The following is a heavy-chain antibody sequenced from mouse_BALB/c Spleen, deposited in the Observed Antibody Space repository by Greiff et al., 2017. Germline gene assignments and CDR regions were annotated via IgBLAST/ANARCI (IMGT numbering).Heavy chain of an antibody. CDR2: ILPGSGST. CDR1: GYTFSSYW. CDR3: ARPHYYGYYDY. V-gene: IGHV1-9*01. J-gene: IGHJ2*01. Sequence: QVQLQQSGAELMKPGASVKISCKATGYTFSSYWIEWVKQRPGHGLEWIGEILPGSGSTNYNEKFKGKATFTADTSSNTAYMQLSSLTSEDSAVYYCARPHYYGYYDYWGQGTTLTVSS. D-gene: IGHD1-2*01.